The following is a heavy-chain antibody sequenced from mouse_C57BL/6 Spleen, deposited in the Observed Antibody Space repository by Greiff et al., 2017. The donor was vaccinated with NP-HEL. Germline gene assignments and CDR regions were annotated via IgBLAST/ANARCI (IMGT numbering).Heavy chain of an antibody. J-gene: IGHJ2*01. CDR3: ARRTLGRFDY. CDR1: GYTFTSYW. Sequence: VQLQQPGAELVKPGASVKLSCKASGYTFTSYWMQWVKQRPGQGLGWIGEVDPSDSYTNYNQKFMGKATLTVDTSSSTAYMQLSSLTSEDSAVYYCARRTLGRFDYWGKGTTLTVSS. V-gene: IGHV1-50*01. D-gene: IGHD1-1*01. CDR2: VDPSDSYT.